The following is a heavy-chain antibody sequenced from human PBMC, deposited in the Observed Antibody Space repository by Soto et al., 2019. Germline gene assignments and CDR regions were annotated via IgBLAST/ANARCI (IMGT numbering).Heavy chain of an antibody. J-gene: IGHJ4*02. CDR3: ASGAWRSVDY. Sequence: EVQLVESGGGLVQPGGSLRLSCAASGFTVSSNYMSWVRQALGKGLEWVSIIYSGGNTYYADSVKGRFTISRDNSKNTLYLQMNSLRAEDTAVYYCASGAWRSVDYWGQGTLVTVSS. CDR1: GFTVSSNY. D-gene: IGHD2-21*02. CDR2: IYSGGNT. V-gene: IGHV3-66*01.